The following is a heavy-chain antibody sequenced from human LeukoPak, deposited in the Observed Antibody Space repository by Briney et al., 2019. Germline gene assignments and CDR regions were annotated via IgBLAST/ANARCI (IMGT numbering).Heavy chain of an antibody. J-gene: IGHJ4*02. CDR1: GSTFSTYS. CDR3: ARAGSVDQGGGFDY. CDR2: ISSKSTYI. V-gene: IGHV3-21*01. Sequence: GGSLRLSCAASGSTFSTYSMNWVRQAPGKGLEWVSFISSKSTYIYYGDSVKGRFTISRDNARNSMYLQMNSLRAEDTAVYYCARAGSVDQGGGFDYWGQGTLVTVSS. D-gene: IGHD2-15*01.